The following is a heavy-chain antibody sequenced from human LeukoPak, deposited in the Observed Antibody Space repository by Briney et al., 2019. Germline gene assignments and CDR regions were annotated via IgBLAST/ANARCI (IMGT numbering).Heavy chain of an antibody. V-gene: IGHV1-46*01. Sequence: ASVKVSCKASGYTFTSYYMHWVRQAPGQGLEWMGIINPSGYSTSYAQKFQGRVTMTRDMSTSTVYMELSSLRAEDTAVYYCAKAGAVVVVAAKYFDYWGQGTLVTVSS. D-gene: IGHD2-15*01. CDR2: INPSGYST. J-gene: IGHJ4*02. CDR3: AKAGAVVVVAAKYFDY. CDR1: GYTFTSYY.